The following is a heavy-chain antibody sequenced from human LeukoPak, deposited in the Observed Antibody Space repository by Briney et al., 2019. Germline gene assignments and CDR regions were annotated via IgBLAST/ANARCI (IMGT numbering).Heavy chain of an antibody. CDR1: GFTFSSYA. V-gene: IGHV3-23*01. Sequence: GGSLRLSCAASGFTFSSYAMSWVRQAPGKGLEWVSAISGSGGSTYYADSVKGRFTISRDNSKNTLYLQMNSLRAEDTAVYYCARVGYSSSSVDYWGQGTLVTASS. CDR2: ISGSGGST. J-gene: IGHJ4*02. CDR3: ARVGYSSSSVDY. D-gene: IGHD6-6*01.